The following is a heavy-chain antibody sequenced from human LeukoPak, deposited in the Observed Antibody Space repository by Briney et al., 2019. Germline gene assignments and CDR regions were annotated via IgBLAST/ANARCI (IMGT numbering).Heavy chain of an antibody. CDR3: VRDTGSGWDFDY. V-gene: IGHV3-43*02. CDR1: GFTFNAYA. J-gene: IGHJ4*02. CDR2: VKGDGVTT. D-gene: IGHD6-19*01. Sequence: GGSLRLSCAASGFTFNAYAIHWVRQAPGKGLEWVSLVKGDGVTTDYANSVKGRFTVSRDNSKNSLYLQMSNLRTEDTALCYCVRDTGSGWDFDYWGQGTLVTVSS.